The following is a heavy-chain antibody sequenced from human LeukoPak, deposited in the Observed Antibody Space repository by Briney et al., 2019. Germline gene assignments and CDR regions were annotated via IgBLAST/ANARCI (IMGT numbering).Heavy chain of an antibody. CDR3: ARETIAVALSADY. D-gene: IGHD6-19*01. V-gene: IGHV4-61*10. J-gene: IGHJ4*02. Sequence: PSETLSLTCNVSGVSVANGNYYWGWIRQPAGKGLEWIGRIYKSGNTYSSPSLKSRATMSIHPSSNQFSLTLRSVTAADTAIYYCARETIAVALSADYWGQGALVTVSS. CDR2: IYKSGNT. CDR1: GVSVANGNYY.